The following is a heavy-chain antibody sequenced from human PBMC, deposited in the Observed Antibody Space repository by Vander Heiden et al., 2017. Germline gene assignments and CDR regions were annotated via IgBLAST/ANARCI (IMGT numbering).Heavy chain of an antibody. CDR1: GFTFSTYA. V-gene: IGHV3-23*01. D-gene: IGHD3-10*01. CDR3: AKDRWFGESHNRFDS. CDR2: MSGSGGST. Sequence: EVQLLESGGGLVQPVGSLRLSCSASGFTFSTYAIGWVRQAPGKGLEWVSSMSGSGGSTYYADYVKGRFTISRDNSKNTLYLQMNSLRAEDTAVYYCAKDRWFGESHNRFDSWGQGTLVTVSP. J-gene: IGHJ4*02.